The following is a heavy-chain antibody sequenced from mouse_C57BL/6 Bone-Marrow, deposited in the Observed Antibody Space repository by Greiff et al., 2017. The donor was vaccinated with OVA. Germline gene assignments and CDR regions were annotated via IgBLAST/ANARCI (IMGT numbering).Heavy chain of an antibody. CDR3: AREGIWYDGYPWFAY. CDR2: IYPRSGNT. D-gene: IGHD2-3*01. V-gene: IGHV1-81*01. J-gene: IGHJ3*01. Sequence: QVQLQQSGAELARPGASVKLSCKASGYTFTSYGISWVKQRTGQGLEWIGEIYPRSGNTYYNEKFKGKATLTADKSSSTAYMELRSLTSEDSAVYFWAREGIWYDGYPWFAYWGQGTLVTVSA. CDR1: GYTFTSYG.